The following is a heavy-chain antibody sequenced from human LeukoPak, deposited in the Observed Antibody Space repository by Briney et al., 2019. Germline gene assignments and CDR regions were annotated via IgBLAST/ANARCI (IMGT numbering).Heavy chain of an antibody. Sequence: ASVKVSCKASGYTFINYDINWVRRATGQGLEWMGWMDPNSGNTGYAQKFQGRVTITRNTSINTAYMELSSLSSEDTAIYYCARMNKSGVNNWFDPWGQGTLVTVSS. V-gene: IGHV1-8*03. CDR2: MDPNSGNT. J-gene: IGHJ5*02. D-gene: IGHD2-8*01. CDR3: ARMNKSGVNNWFDP. CDR1: GYTFINYD.